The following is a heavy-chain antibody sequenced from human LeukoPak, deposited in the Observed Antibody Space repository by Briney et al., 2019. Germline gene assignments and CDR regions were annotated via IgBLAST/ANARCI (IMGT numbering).Heavy chain of an antibody. J-gene: IGHJ3*02. Sequence: SETLSLTCTVSGGSISSSSYYWGWIRQPPGKGLEWIGSIYYSGSTYYNPSLKSRVTISVDTSKNQFSLKLSSVTAADTAVYYCASCNGGSCDDAFDIWGQGTMVTVSS. V-gene: IGHV4-39*01. D-gene: IGHD2-15*01. CDR1: GGSISSSSYY. CDR2: IYYSGST. CDR3: ASCNGGSCDDAFDI.